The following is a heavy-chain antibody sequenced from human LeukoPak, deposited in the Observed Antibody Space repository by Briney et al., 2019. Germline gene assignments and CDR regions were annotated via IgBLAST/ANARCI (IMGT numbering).Heavy chain of an antibody. CDR1: GFTFSSYS. CDR2: ISSSSSYI. V-gene: IGHV3-21*01. J-gene: IGHJ4*02. CDR3: ARAGGIAAAGIDY. Sequence: GGSLRLSCAASGFTFSSYSMNWVRQAPGKGLEWVSSISSSSSYIYYADSVKGRFTISGDNAKNSLYLQMNSLRAEDTAVYYCARAGGIAAAGIDYWGQGTLVTVSS. D-gene: IGHD6-13*01.